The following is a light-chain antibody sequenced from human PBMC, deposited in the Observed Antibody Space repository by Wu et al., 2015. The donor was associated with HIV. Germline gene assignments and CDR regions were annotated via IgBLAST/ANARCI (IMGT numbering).Light chain of an antibody. CDR1: QSVSSTY. Sequence: EIVLTQSPGTLSLSPGERATPSCRASQSVSSTYLAWYQQKPGQAPRLLIYGASSRATGIPDRFSGSGSGTDFTHTISRLEPEDFAVYYCHHYGSSPGFTFGPGTKVEIK. CDR3: HHYGSSPGFT. CDR2: GAS. V-gene: IGKV3-20*01. J-gene: IGKJ3*01.